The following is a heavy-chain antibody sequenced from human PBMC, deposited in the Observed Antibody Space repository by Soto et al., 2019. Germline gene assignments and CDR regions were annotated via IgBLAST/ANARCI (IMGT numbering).Heavy chain of an antibody. CDR1: GGSISSYY. CDR3: AREELVTIFRVVTQNWFDT. D-gene: IGHD3-3*01. J-gene: IGHJ5*02. V-gene: IGHV4-4*07. Sequence: PSETLSLTCTVSGGSISSYYWSWIRQPAGKGLEWIGRIYTSGSTNYNPSLKSRVTMSVDTSKNQFSLKLSSVTAADTAVYYCAREELVTIFRVVTQNWFDTWGQGTLVTVSS. CDR2: IYTSGST.